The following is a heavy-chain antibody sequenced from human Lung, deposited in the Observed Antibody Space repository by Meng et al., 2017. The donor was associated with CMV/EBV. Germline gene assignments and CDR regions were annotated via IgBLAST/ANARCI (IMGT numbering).Heavy chain of an antibody. D-gene: IGHD4-23*01. V-gene: IGHV3-15*01. CDR3: ATGNGNSNAFDI. CDR2: IKNNTDGGTT. CDR1: GFTFRNAW. J-gene: IGHJ3*02. Sequence: GESXKISCAASGFTFRNAWMSWVRQAPGKGLEWVGRIKNNTDGGTTDYAAPVKGRFTFSRDDSKTTLYLQMNSLKTEDTAVYYCATGNGNSNAFDIWGQGTGVTGSS.